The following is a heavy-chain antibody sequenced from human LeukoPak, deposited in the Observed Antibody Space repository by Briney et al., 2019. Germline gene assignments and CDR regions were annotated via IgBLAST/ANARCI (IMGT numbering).Heavy chain of an antibody. D-gene: IGHD3-3*01. CDR3: ARGDLKSDWFDP. V-gene: IGHV4-61*02. CDR1: GGSISSDLYY. CDR2: FYNSGRT. Sequence: SETLSLTCTVSGGSISSDLYYWNWIRQPAGKGLEWIGRFYNSGRTNFNPSLKSRVTISADTSKNQFSLKLRSVTAADRAVYYCARGDLKSDWFDPWGQGTLVIVST. J-gene: IGHJ5*02.